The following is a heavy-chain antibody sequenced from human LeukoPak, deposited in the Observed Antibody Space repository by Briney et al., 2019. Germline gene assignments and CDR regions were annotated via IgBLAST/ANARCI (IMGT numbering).Heavy chain of an antibody. D-gene: IGHD1-26*01. V-gene: IGHV3-74*01. CDR3: ARDRAYSGSYYHDY. CDR2: INSDGSST. CDR1: GLTFSSYW. Sequence: GGSLRLSCAASGLTFSSYWMHWVRQAPGEGLVWVSRINSDGSSTSYADSVKGRFTISRDNAKNTLYLQMNSLRAEDTAVYYCARDRAYSGSYYHDYWGQGTLVTVS. J-gene: IGHJ4*02.